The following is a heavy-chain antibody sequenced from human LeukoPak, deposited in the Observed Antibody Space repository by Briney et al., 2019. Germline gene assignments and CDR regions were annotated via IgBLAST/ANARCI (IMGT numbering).Heavy chain of an antibody. Sequence: SETLSLTCAVYGGSFSGYYWSWIRQPPGKGLEWIGEINHSGSTNYNPSLKSRVTISADTSKNQFSLKLSSVTAADTAVYYCARRKGYYGSGTANWFDPWGQGTLVTVSS. D-gene: IGHD3-10*01. CDR3: ARRKGYYGSGTANWFDP. CDR1: GGSFSGYY. V-gene: IGHV4-34*01. J-gene: IGHJ5*02. CDR2: INHSGST.